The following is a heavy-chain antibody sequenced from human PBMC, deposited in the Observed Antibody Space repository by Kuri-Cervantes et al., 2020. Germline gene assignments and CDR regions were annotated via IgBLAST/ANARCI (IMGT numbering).Heavy chain of an antibody. CDR1: GFNFSNYG. J-gene: IGHJ2*01. CDR2: IYSCGST. Sequence: GESLKISCAASGFNFSNYGMHWVRQAPGKGLEWVSVIYSCGSTYYADSVKGRFTISRDNSKNTLYLQMNSLRAEDTAVYYCARDWRGSGDQYPFDLWGRGTLVTVSS. D-gene: IGHD6-19*01. V-gene: IGHV3-53*05. CDR3: ARDWRGSGDQYPFDL.